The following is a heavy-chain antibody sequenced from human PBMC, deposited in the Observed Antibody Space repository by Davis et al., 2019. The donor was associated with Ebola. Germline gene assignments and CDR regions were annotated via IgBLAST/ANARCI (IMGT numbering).Heavy chain of an antibody. CDR2: IYYSGST. CDR1: GDPINYY. V-gene: IGHV4-59*04. D-gene: IGHD1-14*01. Sequence: SETLSLTCTVSGDPINYYWSWIRQPPGKGLEWIGYIYYSGSTYYNPSLKSRVTISVDTSKNQFSLKLSSVTAADTAVYYGVNNGVDYWGQGILVTVSS. CDR3: VNNGVDY. J-gene: IGHJ4*02.